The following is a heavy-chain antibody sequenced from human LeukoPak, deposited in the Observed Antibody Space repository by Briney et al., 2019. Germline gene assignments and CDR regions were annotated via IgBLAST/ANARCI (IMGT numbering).Heavy chain of an antibody. CDR1: GGSISSYY. CDR3: ARRANYGDPSWFDP. D-gene: IGHD4-17*01. CDR2: IYYSGST. J-gene: IGHJ5*02. V-gene: IGHV4-59*08. Sequence: SETLSLTCTVSGGSISSYYWSWIRQPPGKGLEWIGYIYYSGSTNYNPSLKSRVTISVDTSKNQFSLKLSSVTAADTAVYYCARRANYGDPSWFDPWGQGTLVTVSS.